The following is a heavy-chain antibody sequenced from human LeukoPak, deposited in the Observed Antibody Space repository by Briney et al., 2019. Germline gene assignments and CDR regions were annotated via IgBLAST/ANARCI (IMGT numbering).Heavy chain of an antibody. J-gene: IGHJ3*02. Sequence: GGSLRLSCAASGFTFSSYGMHWVRQAPGKGLEWVAFIRYDGSNKYYADSVKGRFTISRDNSKNTLYLQMNSLRAEDTAMFYCATSMAQDVDAFHIWGQGTMVTVSS. CDR3: ATSMAQDVDAFHI. D-gene: IGHD2-21*01. CDR2: IRYDGSNK. CDR1: GFTFSSYG. V-gene: IGHV3-30*02.